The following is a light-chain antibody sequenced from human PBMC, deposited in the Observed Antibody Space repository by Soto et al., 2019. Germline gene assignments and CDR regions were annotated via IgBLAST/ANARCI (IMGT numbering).Light chain of an antibody. J-gene: IGLJ2*01. CDR3: GTWDSSLSAGGV. Sequence: QSVLTQAPSVSAAPGQKVTISCSGSSSNIGNNYVSWYQQLPGTAPKLLIYENNKRPSGIPDRFSGSKSGTSATLGITGLQTRDEADYYCGTWDSSLSAGGVFGGGTKLTVL. CDR2: ENN. V-gene: IGLV1-51*02. CDR1: SSNIGNNY.